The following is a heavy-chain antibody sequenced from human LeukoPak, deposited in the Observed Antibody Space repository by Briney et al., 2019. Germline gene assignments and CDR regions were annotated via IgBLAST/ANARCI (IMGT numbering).Heavy chain of an antibody. V-gene: IGHV1-18*01. J-gene: IGHJ6*03. CDR3: ARSFPSYYYYMDV. CDR1: GYNFTSYG. Sequence: GASVKVSCKASGYNFTSYGISWVRQAPGQGLEWMGWISAYNGNTNYAQKLQGIVTMTTDTSTSTAYMELRSLRSDDTAVYYCARSFPSYYYYMDVWGKGTTVTVSS. CDR2: ISAYNGNT.